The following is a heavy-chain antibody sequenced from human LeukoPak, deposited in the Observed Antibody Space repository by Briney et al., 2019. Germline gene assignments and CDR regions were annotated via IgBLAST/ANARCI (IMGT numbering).Heavy chain of an antibody. J-gene: IGHJ4*02. D-gene: IGHD2-15*01. CDR3: ARDEWGYYAFDY. CDR1: GGSISSGSYY. V-gene: IGHV4-61*02. Sequence: PSETLPLTCTVSGGSISSGSYYWSWIRQPAGKGLEWIGRIYTSGSTNYNPSLKSRVTISVDTSKSQFSLKLSSVTAADTAVYYCARDEWGYYAFDYWGQGTLVTVSS. CDR2: IYTSGST.